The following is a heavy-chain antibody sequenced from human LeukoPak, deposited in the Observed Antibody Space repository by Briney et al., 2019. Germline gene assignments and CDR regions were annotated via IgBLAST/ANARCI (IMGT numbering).Heavy chain of an antibody. CDR3: ARDTSMAFFYMEV. CDR2: INPNSGGT. CDR1: GYTFTGYY. J-gene: IGHJ6*03. Sequence: GASVTVSCKASGYTFTGYYMHWVRQAPGQGLEWMGWINPNSGGTNYAQKFQGRVTMTRDTSISTAYMELSRLRSDDTAVYYCARDTSMAFFYMEVGGKGTTVTVSS. D-gene: IGHD5-18*01. V-gene: IGHV1-2*02.